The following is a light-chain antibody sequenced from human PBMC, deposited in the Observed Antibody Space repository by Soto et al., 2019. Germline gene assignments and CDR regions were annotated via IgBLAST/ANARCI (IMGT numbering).Light chain of an antibody. J-gene: IGKJ1*01. Sequence: DIHLTQSPSTLSASVGDRVTITCRASQTISHWLAWYQQKQGKAPKLLIFDASSLENGVPSRFSSSGSGTEFTLTITGLQPDDFANYYCQQYNTSWTFGQGTKVEI. CDR2: DAS. CDR3: QQYNTSWT. V-gene: IGKV1-5*01. CDR1: QTISHW.